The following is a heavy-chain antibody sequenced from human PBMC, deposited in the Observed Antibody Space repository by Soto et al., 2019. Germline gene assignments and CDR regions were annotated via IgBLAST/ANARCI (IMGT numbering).Heavy chain of an antibody. CDR3: ARVDRGSVARPTRLDP. CDR1: GFTLTAYA. D-gene: IGHD2-21*01. CDR2: TTGGAGLT. Sequence: EVQLLDSGGGLVQPGGSLRLSCTASGFTLTAYAINWVRRAPGKGLEGVSATTGGAGLTYYADSVKGRFSVSSDTPGNSLYLQLGSMRPEDTAIYYCARVDRGSVARPTRLDPWGQGTLVTVSS. V-gene: IGHV3-23*01. J-gene: IGHJ5*02.